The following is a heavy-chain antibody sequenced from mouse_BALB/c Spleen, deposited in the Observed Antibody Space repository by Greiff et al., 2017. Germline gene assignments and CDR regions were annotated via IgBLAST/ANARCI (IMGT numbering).Heavy chain of an antibody. V-gene: IGHV2-9*02. Sequence: VQVVESGPGLVAPSQSLSITCTVSGFSLTSYGVHWVRQPPGKGLEWLGVIWAGGSTNYNSALMSRLSISKDNSKSQVFLKMNSLQTDDTAMYYCARDRYYGGEYYYAMDYWGQGTSVTVSS. D-gene: IGHD1-1*01. CDR2: IWAGGST. CDR1: GFSLTSYG. J-gene: IGHJ4*01. CDR3: ARDRYYGGEYYYAMDY.